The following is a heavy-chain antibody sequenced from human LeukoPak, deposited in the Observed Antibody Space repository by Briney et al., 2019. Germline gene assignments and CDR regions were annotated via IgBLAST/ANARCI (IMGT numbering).Heavy chain of an antibody. CDR3: ANRGGSGSYSADY. Sequence: GGSLRLSCAASGFTFSSYAMSWVRQAPGKGPEWVSAISGSGGSTYYADSVKGRFTISRDNSKNTLYLQMNSLRAEDTAVYYCANRGGSGSYSADYWGQGTLVTVSS. V-gene: IGHV3-23*01. CDR1: GFTFSSYA. J-gene: IGHJ4*02. D-gene: IGHD3-10*01. CDR2: ISGSGGST.